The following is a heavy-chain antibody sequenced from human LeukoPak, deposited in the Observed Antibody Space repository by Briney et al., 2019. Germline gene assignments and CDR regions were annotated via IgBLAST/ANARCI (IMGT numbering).Heavy chain of an antibody. V-gene: IGHV4-61*02. J-gene: IGHJ5*02. Sequence: SQTLSLTCTVSGGSIRSGLYYWTWIRQPAGKGLEWIVRIYTSGSTNYNPSLKSRVTMSVNTSKNQFSLMLSSVTAADTAVYYCARDQGYNYYDSSGYINWFDPWGQGTLVTVSS. D-gene: IGHD3-22*01. CDR1: GGSIRSGLYY. CDR3: ARDQGYNYYDSSGYINWFDP. CDR2: IYTSGST.